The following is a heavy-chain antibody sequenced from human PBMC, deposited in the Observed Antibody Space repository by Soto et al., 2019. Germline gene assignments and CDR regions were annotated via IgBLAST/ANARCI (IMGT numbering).Heavy chain of an antibody. D-gene: IGHD3-22*01. CDR3: ARDRDRNSSGLPSFDP. CDR2: IYYTGTH. Sequence: SETLSLTCSVSGGSVSNYYWSWVRQPPGKRLEWIGYIYYTGTHDYTPSLRGRATISVDTSKDQFSLKLPSVTAADTAVYYCARDRDRNSSGLPSFDPWGQGILVTVSS. CDR1: GGSVSNYY. V-gene: IGHV4-59*02. J-gene: IGHJ5*02.